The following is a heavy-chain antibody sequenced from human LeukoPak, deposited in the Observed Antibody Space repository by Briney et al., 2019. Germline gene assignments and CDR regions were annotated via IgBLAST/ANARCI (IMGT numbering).Heavy chain of an antibody. CDR3: ARDHSSSTFGP. D-gene: IGHD6-6*01. Sequence: PGGFLRLSCAASGFTVSNNYMSWVRQAPGKGLEWVSVIYSGGSTYYADSVKGRFTISRDNSKNTLYLQMNSLRAEDTAVYYCARDHSSSTFGPWGQGTLVTVSS. V-gene: IGHV3-53*01. CDR1: GFTVSNNY. CDR2: IYSGGST. J-gene: IGHJ5*02.